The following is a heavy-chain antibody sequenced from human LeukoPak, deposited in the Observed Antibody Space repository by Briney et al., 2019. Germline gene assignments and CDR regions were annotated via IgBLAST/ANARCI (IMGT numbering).Heavy chain of an antibody. V-gene: IGHV3-9*01. CDR1: GLSFADAT. CDR3: AKDPYMDV. Sequence: HAGGSLRLSCAASGLSFADATMHWVRQVPGKGLEWVSGINWNSGTMGYADSVKGRFTVSRDNAKNSLYLQMNSLKTEDTALYYCAKDPYMDVWGKGTTVTVSS. J-gene: IGHJ6*03. CDR2: INWNSGTM.